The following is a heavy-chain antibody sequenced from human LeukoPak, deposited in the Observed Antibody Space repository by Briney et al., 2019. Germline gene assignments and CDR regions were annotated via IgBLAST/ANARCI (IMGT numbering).Heavy chain of an antibody. Sequence: GGSLRLSCAASGFTFSTCSMKWVRQAPGKALEWVSSISGSSYHIYYADSVKGRFTISRDNSKKTLYLQMNSLRAEDTAVYYCAKDDGRYSGYANFDYWGQGTLVTVSS. V-gene: IGHV3-21*04. D-gene: IGHD5-12*01. CDR3: AKDDGRYSGYANFDY. J-gene: IGHJ4*02. CDR1: GFTFSTCS. CDR2: ISGSSYHI.